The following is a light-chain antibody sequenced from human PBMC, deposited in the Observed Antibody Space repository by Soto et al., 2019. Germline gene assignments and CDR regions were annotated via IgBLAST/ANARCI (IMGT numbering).Light chain of an antibody. CDR2: CAS. CDR3: QQYGSSGVT. V-gene: IGKV3-20*01. J-gene: IGKJ3*01. CDR1: QSVSSSY. Sequence: EIVLTQSPGTLSLSPGERATLSCRASQSVSSSYLAWYQHKPGQAPRLLIYCASSRATSITERFSGSGSGTDFTLTISRLEPEDFAVYYCQQYGSSGVTFGPGTKVDIK.